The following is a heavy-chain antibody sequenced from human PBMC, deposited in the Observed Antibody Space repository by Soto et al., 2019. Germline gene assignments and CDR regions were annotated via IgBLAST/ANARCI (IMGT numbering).Heavy chain of an antibody. Sequence: QVQLVQSGAEVKKPGASVKVSCKASGYTFTSYAMHWVRQAPGQRLEWMGWINAGNGNTKYSQKFQGRVTITRDTSASTAYMELSSLRSEDTAVYYCARDAWDIVATTGGHWFDPWGQGTLVTVSS. V-gene: IGHV1-3*01. CDR1: GYTFTSYA. CDR3: ARDAWDIVATTGGHWFDP. J-gene: IGHJ5*02. CDR2: INAGNGNT. D-gene: IGHD5-12*01.